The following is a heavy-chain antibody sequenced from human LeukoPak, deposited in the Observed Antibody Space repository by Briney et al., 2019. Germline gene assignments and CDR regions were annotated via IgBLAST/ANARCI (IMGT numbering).Heavy chain of an antibody. D-gene: IGHD3-22*01. J-gene: IGHJ4*02. Sequence: GRSLRLSCAASGFIFDDYAMHWVRQAPGKGLEWVSGISWNSGSIGYADSVKGRFTISRDNAKNSLYLQMNSLRAEDTALYYCAKDIGGYSSGYLSWGQGTLVTVSS. CDR2: ISWNSGSI. CDR3: AKDIGGYSSGYLS. CDR1: GFIFDDYA. V-gene: IGHV3-9*01.